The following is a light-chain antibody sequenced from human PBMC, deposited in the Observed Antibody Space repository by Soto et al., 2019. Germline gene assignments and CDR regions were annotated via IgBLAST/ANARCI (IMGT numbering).Light chain of an antibody. V-gene: IGKV2-24*01. J-gene: IGKJ4*01. CDR1: QSLVHSDGNTY. CDR3: MQATHCPPLT. Sequence: DLVLTQTPLSSPVTLGQPASMSCRSSQSLVHSDGNTYLSWLQQRPGQPPRLLIYKISNRVSGVPDRVSGSGAGTDFTLEITRVEAEDVGVYYCMQATHCPPLTFGGGTKVEIK. CDR2: KIS.